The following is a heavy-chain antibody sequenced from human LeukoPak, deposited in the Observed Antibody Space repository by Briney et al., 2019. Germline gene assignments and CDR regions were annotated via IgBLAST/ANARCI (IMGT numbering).Heavy chain of an antibody. CDR2: ISYDGSNK. Sequence: GRSLTLSCAASTFTFNSYGMHWVRQAPGKGLEWVAVISYDGSNKSYGDSVRGRFTISRSTSKTNLYLQMQRPKAEDQDVYYCAKEGSYYDSRGYYHYFEYWGRGTLVTVSS. D-gene: IGHD3-22*01. CDR1: TFTFNSYG. CDR3: AKEGSYYDSRGYYHYFEY. V-gene: IGHV3-30*18. J-gene: IGHJ4*02.